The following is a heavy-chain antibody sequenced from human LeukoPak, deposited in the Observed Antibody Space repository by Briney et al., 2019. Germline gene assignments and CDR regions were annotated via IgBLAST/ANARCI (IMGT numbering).Heavy chain of an antibody. J-gene: IGHJ4*02. Sequence: SETLSPTCTVSGGSISPYYWSWIRQPPGKGLEWLGYIYYSGNTDYNPSLKSRVAISVDTSKNQFSLKLSSVTAADTAVYYCARSTGSTMFIDYWGQGTLVTVSS. CDR3: ARSTGSTMFIDY. D-gene: IGHD3-10*02. CDR2: IYYSGNT. V-gene: IGHV4-59*01. CDR1: GGSISPYY.